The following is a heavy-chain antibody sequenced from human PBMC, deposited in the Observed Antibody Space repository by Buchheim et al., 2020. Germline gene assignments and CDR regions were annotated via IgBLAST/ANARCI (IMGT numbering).Heavy chain of an antibody. V-gene: IGHV4-34*01. D-gene: IGHD3-9*01. Sequence: QVQLQQWGAGLLKPSETLSLTCAVYGGSFSGYYWSWIRQPPGKGLEWIGEISHRGSTAYNPSLKSRVTISVDTSKNQFSLKLSSVIAADTAVYYCASGYFDWVRPDRRGVNVWGQGTT. J-gene: IGHJ6*02. CDR1: GGSFSGYY. CDR2: ISHRGST. CDR3: ASGYFDWVRPDRRGVNV.